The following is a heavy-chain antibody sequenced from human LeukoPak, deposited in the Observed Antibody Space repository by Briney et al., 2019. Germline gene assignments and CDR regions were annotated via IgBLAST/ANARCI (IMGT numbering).Heavy chain of an antibody. CDR3: TTDVSPAAFYYYYCGMDV. D-gene: IGHD2-2*01. V-gene: IGHV3-15*01. Sequence: YLKLTLAATVFTSSNAWMSRVRPTLGKGQELVSRIKYKNDGGTTDYVAPVKGRFNISRDDSKNTLYLQMNSLKTEDTAVYYCTTDVSPAAFYYYYCGMDVWGQGTTVNVSS. J-gene: IGHJ6*02. CDR1: VFTSSNAW. CDR2: IKYKNDGGTT.